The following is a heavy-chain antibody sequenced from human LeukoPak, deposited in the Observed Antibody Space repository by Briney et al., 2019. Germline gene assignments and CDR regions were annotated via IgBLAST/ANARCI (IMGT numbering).Heavy chain of an antibody. Sequence: SETLSLTCAVYGGSFSGYYWSWIRQPPGKGLEWIGEINHSGSTNYNPSLKSRVTISVDTSKNQFSLKLSSVTAADTAVYYCARIRGYSYGYWGQRTLVTVSS. J-gene: IGHJ4*02. CDR1: GGSFSGYY. D-gene: IGHD5-18*01. V-gene: IGHV4-34*01. CDR2: INHSGST. CDR3: ARIRGYSYGY.